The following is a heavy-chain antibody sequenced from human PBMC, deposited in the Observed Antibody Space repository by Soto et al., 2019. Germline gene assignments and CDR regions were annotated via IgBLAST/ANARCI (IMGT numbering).Heavy chain of an antibody. V-gene: IGHV3-23*01. J-gene: IGHJ4*02. CDR2: ISGSGGTT. D-gene: IGHD4-17*01. CDR1: GFTFSSYA. CDR3: VKGWGSVTPDY. Sequence: EVQLLESGGGLVQPGGSLRLSCAASGFTFSSYAMSWVRQIPGKGLECVSGISGSGGTTYTADSVKGRFTISRANSKNTLYLQMNSLRVEDTAVYYCVKGWGSVTPDYWGQGTLVTVSS.